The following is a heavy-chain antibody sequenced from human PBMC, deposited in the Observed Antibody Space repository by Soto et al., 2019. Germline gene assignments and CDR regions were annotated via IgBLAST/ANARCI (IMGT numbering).Heavy chain of an antibody. D-gene: IGHD1-26*01. J-gene: IGHJ3*01. CDR1: SGSISSYY. CDR2: IYYSGST. Sequence: QVQLQESGPGLVKPSETLSLTCTVSSGSISSYYWSWIRQTPGKGLEWIGYIYYSGSTNYNPSLKSRVTISVDTSKNQFSLKLSSVTAADTAVYYCARRWGDAFDFCGQGTMVTVSS. CDR3: ARRWGDAFDF. V-gene: IGHV4-59*01.